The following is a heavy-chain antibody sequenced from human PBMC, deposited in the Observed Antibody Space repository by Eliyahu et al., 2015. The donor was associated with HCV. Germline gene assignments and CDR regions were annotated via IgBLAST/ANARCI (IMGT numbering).Heavy chain of an antibody. CDR1: GYKLRDYK. Sequence: QVQLVQSGAEVKKPGASVKVSCEASGYKLRDYKINWVRLAAGQGLEWMGWMNPLTGLTGYAQKFRGRVTMTRDTAMTTAYLELSGLRFEDAGIYYCARSAGVYDYAGMDIWGIGTTVTVSS. CDR3: ARSAGVYDYAGMDI. CDR2: MNPLTGLT. V-gene: IGHV1-8*01. J-gene: IGHJ6*04. D-gene: IGHD5/OR15-5a*01.